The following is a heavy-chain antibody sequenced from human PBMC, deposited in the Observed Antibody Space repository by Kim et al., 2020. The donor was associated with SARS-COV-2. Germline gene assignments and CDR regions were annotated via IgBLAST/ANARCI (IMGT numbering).Heavy chain of an antibody. J-gene: IGHJ4*02. CDR2: ISSSSSYI. CDR1: GFTFSSYS. CDR3: ARDRDSSTSCPTV. V-gene: IGHV3-21*01. D-gene: IGHD2-2*01. Sequence: GGSLRLSCAASGFTFSSYSMNWVRQAPGKGLEWVSSISSSSSYIFYADSVKGRFTISRDNAKNSLYLQMNSLRAEDTAVYYCARDRDSSTSCPTVWGQGTLVTVSS.